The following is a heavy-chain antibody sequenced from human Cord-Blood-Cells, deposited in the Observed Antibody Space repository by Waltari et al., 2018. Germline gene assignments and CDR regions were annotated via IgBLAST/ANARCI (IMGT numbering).Heavy chain of an antibody. D-gene: IGHD3-10*01. Sequence: QLQLQESGPGLVKPSETLSLTCTVSGGSISSSSYYWGWIRQPPGKGLEWIGSIYYSGSTSYNPSLKSRVTISVDTYKNQFSLKLSSVTAADTAVYYCARFMVRGVIFDYWGQGTLVTVSS. CDR2: IYYSGST. CDR1: GGSISSSSYY. CDR3: ARFMVRGVIFDY. J-gene: IGHJ4*02. V-gene: IGHV4-39*01.